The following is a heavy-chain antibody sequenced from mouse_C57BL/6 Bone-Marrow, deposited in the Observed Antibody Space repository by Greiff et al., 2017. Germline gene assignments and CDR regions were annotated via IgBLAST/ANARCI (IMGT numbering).Heavy chain of an antibody. CDR2: IDPANGNT. V-gene: IGHV14-3*01. J-gene: IGHJ3*01. Sequence: VQLKESVAELVRPGASVKLSCTASGFNIKNTYMHWVKQRPEQGLEWMGRIDPANGNTKYAPKFQGKATITADSNSNTADLQLSSLTSEDTDIYYCAINTVGAYWGQETLVAVSA. CDR1: GFNIKNTY. D-gene: IGHD1-1*01. CDR3: AINTVGAY.